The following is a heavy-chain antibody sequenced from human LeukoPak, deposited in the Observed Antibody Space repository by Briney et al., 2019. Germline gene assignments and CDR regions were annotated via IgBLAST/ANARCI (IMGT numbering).Heavy chain of an antibody. CDR3: AREGEMATIGIHDAFDI. D-gene: IGHD5-24*01. V-gene: IGHV3-21*01. Sequence: GGSLILSCAASGFTFSTYTMNWVRQAPGKGLEWVSCISSRSDYIFYADSVKGRFIISRDNAKDSLYLQMNSLRAEDTAVYYCAREGEMATIGIHDAFDIWGQGTMVTVSS. CDR2: ISSRSDYI. J-gene: IGHJ3*02. CDR1: GFTFSTYT.